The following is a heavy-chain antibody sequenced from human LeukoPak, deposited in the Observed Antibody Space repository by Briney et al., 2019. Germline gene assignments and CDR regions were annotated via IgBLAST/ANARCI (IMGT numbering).Heavy chain of an antibody. CDR1: GYTFTGYY. Sequence: ASVKVSCKASGYTFTGYYMHWVRQAPGQRLEWTGWINPNSGGTNYAQKFQGRVTMTRDTSISTAYMELSRLRSDDTAVYYCARDIHCSSTSCYDGAFDIWGQGTMVTVSS. J-gene: IGHJ3*02. V-gene: IGHV1-2*02. CDR2: INPNSGGT. CDR3: ARDIHCSSTSCYDGAFDI. D-gene: IGHD2-2*01.